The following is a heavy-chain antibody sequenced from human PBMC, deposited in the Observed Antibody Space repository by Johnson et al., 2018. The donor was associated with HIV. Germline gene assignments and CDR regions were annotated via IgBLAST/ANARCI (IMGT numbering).Heavy chain of an antibody. J-gene: IGHJ3*02. D-gene: IGHD4-17*01. CDR3: AREDTVTKGSAFDI. V-gene: IGHV3-64*01. CDR2: ISSNGGST. CDR1: GFIFSSYA. Sequence: VQLVESGGGLVQPGGSLRLSCAASGFIFSSYAMHWVRQAPGKGLEYVSAISSNGGSTYYANPVKGRFTISRDNSKNTLYLQMGSLRAEDMGAYYCAREDTVTKGSAFDIWGQGTMVTVSS.